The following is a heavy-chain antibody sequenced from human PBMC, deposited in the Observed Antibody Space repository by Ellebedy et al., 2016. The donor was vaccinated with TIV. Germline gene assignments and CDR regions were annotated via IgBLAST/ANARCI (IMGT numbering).Heavy chain of an antibody. CDR3: VRGMMVLMTGTSDH. J-gene: IGHJ4*02. CDR1: GFTFSRYW. D-gene: IGHD4/OR15-4a*01. CDR2: IDTDGTRT. V-gene: IGHV3-74*01. Sequence: GGSLRLSXAASGFTFSRYWMYWVRQVPGKGLVWVSRIDTDGTRTDYADSVKGRFTISRDNAKSTLYLQMNNLRAEDSDLYYCVRGMMVLMTGTSDHWGQGTLVTVSS.